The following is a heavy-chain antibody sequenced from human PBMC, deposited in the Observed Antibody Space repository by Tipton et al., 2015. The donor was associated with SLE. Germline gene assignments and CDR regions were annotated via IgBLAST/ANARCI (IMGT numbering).Heavy chain of an antibody. D-gene: IGHD4-11*01. CDR1: GFTFSSYS. J-gene: IGHJ6*02. Sequence: SLRLSCAASGFTFSSYSMNWVRQAPGKGLEWVSSISSSSSYIYYADSVKGRFTISRDNAKNSLYLQMNSLRAEDTAVYYCAKDLVQEPFYDKDVRGQGAPVTVSS. V-gene: IGHV3-21*01. CDR3: AKDLVQEPFYDKDV. CDR2: ISSSSSYI.